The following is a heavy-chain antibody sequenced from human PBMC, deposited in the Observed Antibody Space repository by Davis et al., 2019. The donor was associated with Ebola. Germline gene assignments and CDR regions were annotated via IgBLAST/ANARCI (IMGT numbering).Heavy chain of an antibody. CDR2: IYYSGST. V-gene: IGHV4-30-4*08. CDR3: ARGDPYYDSSEPAKADFDY. J-gene: IGHJ4*02. Sequence: SETLSLTCTVSGGSISSGDYYWSWIRQPPGKGLEWIVDIYYSGSTNYNPSLKSRITISVDTSSNQFSLKLNSVTAADTAVYYCARGDPYYDSSEPAKADFDYWGQGTLVTVSS. CDR1: GGSISSGDYY. D-gene: IGHD3-22*01.